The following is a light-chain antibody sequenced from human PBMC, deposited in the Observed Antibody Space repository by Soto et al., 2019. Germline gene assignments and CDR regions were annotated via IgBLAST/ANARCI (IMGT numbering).Light chain of an antibody. J-gene: IGKJ2*01. V-gene: IGKV3-20*01. CDR2: GAS. CDR1: QSVSSSY. Sequence: EIVLTQSPGTLSLSPGERATLSCRASQSVSSSYLAWYQHKPGQAPRLLIYGASSRATGIPDRFSGSGSGTDFTLTITSLEPEDFAVYYCQQYGSSPETFGQGTKLEIK. CDR3: QQYGSSPET.